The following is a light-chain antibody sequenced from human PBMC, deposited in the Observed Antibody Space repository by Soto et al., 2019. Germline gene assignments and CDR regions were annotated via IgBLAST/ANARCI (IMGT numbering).Light chain of an antibody. J-gene: IGKJ5*01. V-gene: IGKV1-33*01. CDR3: QQYEMLPT. Sequence: QMTISAFSLSASQGDRVTITCQASQNINNYLNWYQQKPGRAPKLLIYDACNVEAGVHSRFRGSGSGTDFTFTISLLPAEDIAAYCSQQYEMLPTFGEGTRLDI. CDR1: QNINNY. CDR2: DAC.